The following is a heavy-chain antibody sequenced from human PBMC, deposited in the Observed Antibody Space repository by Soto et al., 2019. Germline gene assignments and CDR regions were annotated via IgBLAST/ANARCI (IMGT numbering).Heavy chain of an antibody. J-gene: IGHJ4*02. Sequence: EVQLVESGGGLVQSGKSLRLSCAASGLTFDDYAMHWVRQAPGKDLEWVSGISWNSGSIGYADSVKGRFTIPRDNAKNSLYLQMNSLRAGDTALYYCASGRGYDILTGYYPYFDYWGQGTLVTVSS. V-gene: IGHV3-9*01. CDR2: ISWNSGSI. CDR3: ASGRGYDILTGYYPYFDY. CDR1: GLTFDDYA. D-gene: IGHD3-9*01.